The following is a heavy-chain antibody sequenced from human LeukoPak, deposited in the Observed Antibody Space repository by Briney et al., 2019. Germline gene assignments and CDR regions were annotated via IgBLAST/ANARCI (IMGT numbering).Heavy chain of an antibody. CDR1: GFTFSSYS. CDR3: AKAFGIELRLGELSSPALS. Sequence: GGSLRLSCAASGFTFSSYSMNWVRQAPGKGLEWVSYISSSSSTIYYADSVKGRFTISRDNAKNSLYLQMNSLRAEDTAVYYCAKAFGIELRLGELSSPALSWGQGTLVTVSS. D-gene: IGHD3-16*02. V-gene: IGHV3-48*01. J-gene: IGHJ5*02. CDR2: ISSSSSTI.